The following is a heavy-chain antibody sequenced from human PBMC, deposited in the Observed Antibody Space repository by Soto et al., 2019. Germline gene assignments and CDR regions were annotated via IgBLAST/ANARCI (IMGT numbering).Heavy chain of an antibody. CDR3: ARHLGYQLLYADYMDV. V-gene: IGHV4-59*08. Sequence: SETLSLTCTVSGGSISNYYWSWIRQPPGKGLEWIGYIYYSGSTNYNPSLKIRVTISVDTSKNQFSLKLSSVTAADTAVYYCARHLGYQLLYADYMDVWGKGTTVT. CDR2: IYYSGST. CDR1: GGSISNYY. D-gene: IGHD2-2*02. J-gene: IGHJ6*03.